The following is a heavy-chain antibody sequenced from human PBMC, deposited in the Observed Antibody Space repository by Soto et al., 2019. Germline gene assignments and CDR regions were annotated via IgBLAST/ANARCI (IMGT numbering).Heavy chain of an antibody. Sequence: VASVKVSCKASGYTFTSYGIIWVRQAPGQGLEWMGWISAYTGDTNYAQKLQGRVTMTTDTSTSTAYMELRSLRSDDTAVYYCARDMRYYDGSGFVEYWGQGTPVTVSS. D-gene: IGHD3-22*01. J-gene: IGHJ4*02. V-gene: IGHV1-18*01. CDR1: GYTFTSYG. CDR2: ISAYTGDT. CDR3: ARDMRYYDGSGFVEY.